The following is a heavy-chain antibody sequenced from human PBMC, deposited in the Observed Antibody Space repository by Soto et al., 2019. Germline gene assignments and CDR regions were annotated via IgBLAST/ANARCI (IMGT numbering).Heavy chain of an antibody. CDR1: GGTFSNYA. CDR2: SVPIFGTA. J-gene: IGHJ4*02. D-gene: IGHD2-8*02. Sequence: QVQLVQSGAEVKKPGSSVKVSCRTSGGTFSNYAISWVRQAPGQGLEWMGGSVPIFGTATYAQKFQGRVTITADESTSTAYMELSSLRSDDTAVYYCASPTGKLDYWGQGTLVTVSS. CDR3: ASPTGKLDY. V-gene: IGHV1-69*01.